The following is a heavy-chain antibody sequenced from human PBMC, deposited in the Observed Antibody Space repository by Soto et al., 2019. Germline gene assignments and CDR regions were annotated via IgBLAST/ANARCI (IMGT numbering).Heavy chain of an antibody. J-gene: IGHJ6*02. V-gene: IGHV3-66*01. CDR3: VRENYYYGMDV. Sequence: EVQLVESGGTLVQPGGSLKLSCAASGFDASVNYMTWVRQAPGKGLEWVSAINNGGSTFYTDSVKGRFTISRDDSKITLFLQITSLSVEDTAMYYCVRENYYYGMDVWGQGTAVTVSS. CDR2: INNGGST. CDR1: GFDASVNY.